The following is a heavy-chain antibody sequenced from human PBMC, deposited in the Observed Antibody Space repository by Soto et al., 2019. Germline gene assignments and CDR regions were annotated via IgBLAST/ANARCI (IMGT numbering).Heavy chain of an antibody. D-gene: IGHD1-7*01. Sequence: EVHLVESGGGLVQPGGSLRLSCAASGFTFNLYWMHWVRQAPGKGLVWVSRINADGSSTTYADCVKGRFTISRDNSKNTVYLQMNGLGAEDTAIYYCARDNWNSYWGQGALVTVSS. CDR2: INADGSST. CDR3: ARDNWNSY. J-gene: IGHJ4*02. V-gene: IGHV3-74*01. CDR1: GFTFNLYW.